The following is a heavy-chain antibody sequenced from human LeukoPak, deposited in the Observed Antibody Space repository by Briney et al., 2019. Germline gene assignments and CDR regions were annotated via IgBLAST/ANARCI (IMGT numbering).Heavy chain of an antibody. CDR1: GGSFSGYY. CDR2: INHSGST. CDR3: ARHVPYTTPLYYFDY. D-gene: IGHD1-14*01. V-gene: IGHV4-34*01. J-gene: IGHJ4*02. Sequence: PSETLSLTCAVYGGSFSGYYWSWIRQPPGKGLEWIGEINHSGSTNYNPSLKSRVTISVDTSKNQFSLKLSSVTAADTAVYYCARHVPYTTPLYYFDYWGQGTLVTVSS.